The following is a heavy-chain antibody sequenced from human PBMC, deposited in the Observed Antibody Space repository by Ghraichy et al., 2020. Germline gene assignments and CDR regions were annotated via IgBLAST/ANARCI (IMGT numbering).Heavy chain of an antibody. CDR3: AKDLWPSDLTYYYGMDV. D-gene: IGHD3-16*01. Sequence: GGSLRLSCAASGFTFSSYGMHWVRQAPGKGLEWVAVIWYDGSNKYYADSVKGRFTISRDNSKNTLYLQMNSLRAEDTAVYYCAKDLWPSDLTYYYGMDVWGQGTTVTVSS. CDR1: GFTFSSYG. CDR2: IWYDGSNK. V-gene: IGHV3-33*06. J-gene: IGHJ6*02.